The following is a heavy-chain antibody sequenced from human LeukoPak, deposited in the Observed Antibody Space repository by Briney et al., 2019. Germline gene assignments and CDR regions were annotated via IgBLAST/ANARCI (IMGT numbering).Heavy chain of an antibody. Sequence: GGTLRLSCAASGFTFSSYCMSWVRQAPGKGLEWVSAISGSGGSTYYADFVKGRFTISRDNSKNTLHLQINILTADDAAVYYSSRDRDKYGFWCGLTGYYFVCWGQGTLVTVSS. V-gene: IGHV3-23*01. CDR1: GFTFSSYC. CDR3: SRDRDKYGFWCGLTGYYFVC. CDR2: ISGSGGST. D-gene: IGHD3-3*01. J-gene: IGHJ4*02.